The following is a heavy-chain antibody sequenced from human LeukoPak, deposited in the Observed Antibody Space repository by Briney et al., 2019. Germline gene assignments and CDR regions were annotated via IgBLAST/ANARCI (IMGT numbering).Heavy chain of an antibody. CDR3: ARGQKRAAGTFDY. CDR2: ISFDGSQK. J-gene: IGHJ4*02. V-gene: IGHV3-30*04. D-gene: IGHD6-13*01. Sequence: PGGSLRLSCAASGFTFRNHAMHWVRQAPGRGLEWVTLISFDGSQKYSTNSVRGRFTISRDNSMDTLYLQMNSLTPEDTAVYYCARGQKRAAGTFDYWGQGTLVTVSS. CDR1: GFTFRNHA.